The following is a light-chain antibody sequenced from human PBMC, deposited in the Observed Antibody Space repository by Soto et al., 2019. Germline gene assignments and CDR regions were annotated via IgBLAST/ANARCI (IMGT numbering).Light chain of an antibody. V-gene: IGKV1-5*01. J-gene: IGKJ1*01. Sequence: DIQMPQSPSTLSASVGDRVTITCRASQTIDNWLAWYQQIPGKAPKLLIYAASSLQRGVPSRFSGSGSGTEFTLTISSLQPDDFATYYCQQYKSYWTFGQGTKVDI. CDR2: AAS. CDR3: QQYKSYWT. CDR1: QTIDNW.